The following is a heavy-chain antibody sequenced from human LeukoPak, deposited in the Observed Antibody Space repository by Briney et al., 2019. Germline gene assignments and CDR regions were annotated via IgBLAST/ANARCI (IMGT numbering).Heavy chain of an antibody. CDR2: IIPIFGTA. Sequence: KISCKGSGGTFSSYAISWVRPAPGQGLEWMGGIIPIFGTANYAQKFQRRVTITADESTSTAYMELSSLRSEDTAVYYCACCITMIVTDNYYYYGMDVWGQGTTVTVSS. J-gene: IGHJ6*02. V-gene: IGHV1-69*01. CDR3: ACCITMIVTDNYYYYGMDV. D-gene: IGHD3-22*01. CDR1: GGTFSSYA.